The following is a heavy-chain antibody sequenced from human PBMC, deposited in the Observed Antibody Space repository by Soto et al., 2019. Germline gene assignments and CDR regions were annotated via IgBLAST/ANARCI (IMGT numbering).Heavy chain of an antibody. J-gene: IGHJ6*03. Sequence: ASVKVSCKASGYTFTDYGISWVRQAPGQGPEWMGWINTNNGNTNYAQKFRGRVTMSTDTSATTAYMELRSLRSDDSAVYYCSRDLYNILTGDYPNYYYYMDVWGSGTTVTVSS. CDR2: INTNNGNT. CDR3: SRDLYNILTGDYPNYYYYMDV. CDR1: GYTFTDYG. D-gene: IGHD3-9*01. V-gene: IGHV1-18*01.